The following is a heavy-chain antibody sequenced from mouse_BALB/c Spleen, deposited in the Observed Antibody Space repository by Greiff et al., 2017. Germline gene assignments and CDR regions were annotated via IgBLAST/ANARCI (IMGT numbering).Heavy chain of an antibody. CDR1: GYTFTDYA. CDR3: ARGTTAYYFDD. D-gene: IGHD1-2*01. Sequence: QVQLQQSGAELVRPGVSVKISCKGSGYTFTDYAMHWVKQSHAKSLEWIGVISTYYGDASYNQKFKGKATMTVDKSSSTAYMELARLTSEDSAIYYGARGTTAYYFDDWGQGTTLTVSS. J-gene: IGHJ2*01. CDR2: ISTYYGDA. V-gene: IGHV1S137*01.